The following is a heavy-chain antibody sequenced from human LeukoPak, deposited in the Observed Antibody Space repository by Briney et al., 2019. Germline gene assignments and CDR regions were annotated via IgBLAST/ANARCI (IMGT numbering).Heavy chain of an antibody. CDR1: GDSISAYY. J-gene: IGHJ4*02. CDR3: ARAPDTVVISD. CDR2: IHYSGST. V-gene: IGHV4-59*08. Sequence: SETLSLTCTVSGDSISAYYWSWIRQPPGKGLEWIGYIHYSGSTSYNPSLKSRVTISLDTSKNQFSLKLSSVTAADTAVYYCARAPDTVVISDWGQGTLVTVSS. D-gene: IGHD4-23*01.